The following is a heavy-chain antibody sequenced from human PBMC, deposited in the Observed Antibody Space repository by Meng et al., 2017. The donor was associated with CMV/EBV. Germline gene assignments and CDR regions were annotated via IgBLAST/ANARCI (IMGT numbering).Heavy chain of an antibody. CDR2: IIPIFGTA. V-gene: IGHV1-69*05. J-gene: IGHJ6*02. CDR3: AREIRRWLQLYYYYYGMDV. Sequence: AVQVSCKASGGIFSSYAISWVRQAPGQGREWMGGIIPIFGTANYAQKFQGRVTITTDESTSTAYMELSSLRSEDTAVYYCAREIRRWLQLYYYYYGMDVWGQGTTVTVSS. CDR1: GGIFSSYA. D-gene: IGHD5-24*01.